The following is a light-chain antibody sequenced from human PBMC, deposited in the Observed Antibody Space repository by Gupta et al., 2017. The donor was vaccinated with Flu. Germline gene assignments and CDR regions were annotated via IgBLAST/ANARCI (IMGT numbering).Light chain of an antibody. CDR1: ESIDRF. V-gene: IGKV3-11*01. CDR2: DIS. CDR3: QVRSASPPLWT. Sequence: EIVLTQSPVSLSSSPGERATLSCRASESIDRFLAWFQHKSGQAPRLLIYDISNRASGIPERFSGSGSGTDFTLTSSSLEPEDFAVYDWQVRSASPPLWTFGQRTNVE. J-gene: IGKJ1*01.